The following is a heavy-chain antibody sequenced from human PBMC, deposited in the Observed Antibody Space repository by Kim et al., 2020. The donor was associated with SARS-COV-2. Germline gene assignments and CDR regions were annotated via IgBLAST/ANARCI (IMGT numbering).Heavy chain of an antibody. CDR2: ISWNGGSV. D-gene: IGHD6-19*01. J-gene: IGHJ4*02. Sequence: GGSLRLSCAGSGFAFGDYGMIWFRQGPGKGLEWVAGISWNGGSVGYGDSVKGRFTISRDNAKNSLYLQMNSLRADDTALYFCVRDLGSSGWYGYYWGQGT. CDR1: GFAFGDYG. CDR3: VRDLGSSGWYGYY. V-gene: IGHV3-20*04.